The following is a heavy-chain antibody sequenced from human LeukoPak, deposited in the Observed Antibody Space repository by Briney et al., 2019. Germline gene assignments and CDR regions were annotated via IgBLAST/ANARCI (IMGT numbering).Heavy chain of an antibody. V-gene: IGHV1-2*02. D-gene: IGHD1-26*01. J-gene: IGHJ4*02. CDR3: ARDMDSGPDFFDY. CDR2: INPHSGGT. Sequence: ASVKVSCKASGYTFTDYYMHWVRQAPGQGLELMGWINPHSGGTAHAQKFQGRVTMTRDTSISTAYMELSRLRSDDTAVYYCARDMDSGPDFFDYWGLGTLVTVSS. CDR1: GYTFTDYY.